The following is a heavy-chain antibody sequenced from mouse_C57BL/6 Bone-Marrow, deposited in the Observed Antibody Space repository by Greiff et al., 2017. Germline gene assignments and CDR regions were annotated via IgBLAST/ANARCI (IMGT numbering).Heavy chain of an antibody. V-gene: IGHV1-64*01. D-gene: IGHD1-1*01. CDR1: GYTFTSYW. J-gene: IGHJ3*01. Sequence: VQLQQPGAELVKPGASVKLSCKASGYTFTSYWMHWVKQRPGQGLEWIGMIHPNSGSTNYNEKFKSKATLTVDKSSSTAYMQLSSLTSEDSAVYYCARDYYGREALFAYWGQGTLVTVSA. CDR3: ARDYYGREALFAY. CDR2: IHPNSGST.